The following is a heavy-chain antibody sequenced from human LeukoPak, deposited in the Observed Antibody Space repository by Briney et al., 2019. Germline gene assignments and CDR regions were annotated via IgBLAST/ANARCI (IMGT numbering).Heavy chain of an antibody. J-gene: IGHJ6*02. CDR1: GLTFDDSA. V-gene: IGHV3-9*01. Sequence: GGSLRLSCAASGLTFDDSAMHWVRQVPGKALEWVSGINRSGGTVGYADSVKGRFTISRDNAKNSLYLQMSSLRADDTAVYYCARGGSYRAPDYNYYYGMDVWGQGTTVTVSS. CDR2: INRSGGTV. CDR3: ARGGSYRAPDYNYYYGMDV. D-gene: IGHD3-16*02.